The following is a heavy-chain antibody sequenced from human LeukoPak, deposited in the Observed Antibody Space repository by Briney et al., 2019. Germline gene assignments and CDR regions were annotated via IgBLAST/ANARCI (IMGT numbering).Heavy chain of an antibody. D-gene: IGHD3-22*01. CDR1: GGTFSSYA. J-gene: IGHJ4*02. V-gene: IGHV1-69*05. CDR2: IIPIFGTA. Sequence: ASVKVSCKASGGTFSSYAISWVRQAPGQGLEWMGGIIPIFGTANYAQKFQGRVTITTDESTSTAYMELSSLRSEDTAVYYCARRYYDSGGYYWGFDYWGQGTLVTVSS. CDR3: ARRYYDSGGYYWGFDY.